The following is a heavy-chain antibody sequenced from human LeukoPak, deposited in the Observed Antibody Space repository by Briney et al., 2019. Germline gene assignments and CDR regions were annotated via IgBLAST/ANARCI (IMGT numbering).Heavy chain of an antibody. J-gene: IGHJ3*02. V-gene: IGHV5-51*01. D-gene: IGHD2-2*01. CDR2: IYPGDSDT. Sequence: GESLKISCKGSGYSFTSYWIGWVRQMPGKGLEWMGIIYPGDSDTRYSPSFQGQVTISADKSIGTAYLQWSSLKASDTAMYYCARRGIVVVPAANNDAFDIWGQGTMVTVSS. CDR3: ARRGIVVVPAANNDAFDI. CDR1: GYSFTSYW.